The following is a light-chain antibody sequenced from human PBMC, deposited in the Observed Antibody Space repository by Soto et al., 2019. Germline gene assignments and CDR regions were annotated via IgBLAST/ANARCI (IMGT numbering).Light chain of an antibody. J-gene: IGKJ2*01. Sequence: EIVMTQSPATLSVSPGERATPSCRASQSVSSNLAWYQQKPGQAPRLLIYGASTRATGIPARFSDSGSGTEFTLTISSLQSEDFAVYYCQQYNNWPPYTFGQGTKVDIK. CDR1: QSVSSN. V-gene: IGKV3-15*01. CDR2: GAS. CDR3: QQYNNWPPYT.